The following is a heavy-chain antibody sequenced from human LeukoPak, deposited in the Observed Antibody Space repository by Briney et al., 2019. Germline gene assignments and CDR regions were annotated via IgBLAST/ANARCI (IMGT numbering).Heavy chain of an antibody. Sequence: GGSLRLSCAASGFTFSDYYMSWIRQAPGKGLEWVSYISSSSSYTNYADSVKGRFTISRDNAKNSLYLQMNSLRAEDTAVYYCASSIRAMAPFDYWGQGTLVTVSS. CDR3: ASSIRAMAPFDY. CDR1: GFTFSDYY. D-gene: IGHD3-3*02. J-gene: IGHJ4*02. CDR2: ISSSSSYT. V-gene: IGHV3-11*06.